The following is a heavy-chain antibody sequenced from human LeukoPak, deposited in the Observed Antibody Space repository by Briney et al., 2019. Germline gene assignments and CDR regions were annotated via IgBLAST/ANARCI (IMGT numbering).Heavy chain of an antibody. D-gene: IGHD6-13*01. CDR3: ASSEGQQAYGMDV. J-gene: IGHJ6*02. Sequence: GGSLRLSCAASGFTFSSYSMNWVRQAPGKGLEWVSSISSSSSSYIYYADSVKGRFTISRDNAKNSLNLQMNSLRAEDTAVYYCASSEGQQAYGMDVWGQGTTVTVSS. CDR1: GFTFSSYS. CDR2: ISSSSSSYI. V-gene: IGHV3-21*01.